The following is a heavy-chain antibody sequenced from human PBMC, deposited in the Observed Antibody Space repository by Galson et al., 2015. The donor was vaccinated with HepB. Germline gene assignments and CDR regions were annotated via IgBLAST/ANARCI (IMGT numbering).Heavy chain of an antibody. D-gene: IGHD2-15*01. CDR1: GFTFSSYS. Sequence: SLRLSCAASGFTFSSYSMNWVRQAPGKGLEWVSYISSSSSTIYYADSVKGRFTISRDNAKNSLYLQMNSLRDEDTAVYYCAREVSCSGGSCFSYYFDYWGQGTLVTVSS. CDR2: ISSSSSTI. CDR3: AREVSCSGGSCFSYYFDY. J-gene: IGHJ4*02. V-gene: IGHV3-48*02.